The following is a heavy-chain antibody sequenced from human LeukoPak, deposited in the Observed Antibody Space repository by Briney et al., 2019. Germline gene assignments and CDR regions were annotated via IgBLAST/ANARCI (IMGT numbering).Heavy chain of an antibody. CDR3: AVGIPATTTQAH. CDR1: GFTFSNFP. Sequence: GGSLRLSCAASGFTFSNFPMSWVRQSPGKGLEWVSSISGSGGSTYYADSVKGRFTFSRDNSKNTLYLQMNSLRAEDTAVYYCAVGIPATTTQAHWGQGTLVTVSS. J-gene: IGHJ4*02. CDR2: ISGSGGST. D-gene: IGHD1-20*01. V-gene: IGHV3-23*01.